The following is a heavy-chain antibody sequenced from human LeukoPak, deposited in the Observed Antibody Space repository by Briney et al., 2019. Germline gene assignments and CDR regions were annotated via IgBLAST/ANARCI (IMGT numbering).Heavy chain of an antibody. Sequence: GGSLRLSCAASGFPFNNYAMSWVRQAPGKGLEWVAHINPDGRDTYYVDSVKGRFTISRDNAQNSMYLQMNSLRVEDTAVYYCTSWGDTTAEYFQRWGQSTLVTVSS. CDR3: TSWGDTTAEYFQR. J-gene: IGHJ1*01. CDR2: INPDGRDT. CDR1: GFPFNNYA. V-gene: IGHV3-7*01. D-gene: IGHD2-21*02.